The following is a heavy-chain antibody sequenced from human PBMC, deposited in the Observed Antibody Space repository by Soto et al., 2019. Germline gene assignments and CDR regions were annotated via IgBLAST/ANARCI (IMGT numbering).Heavy chain of an antibody. D-gene: IGHD1-7*01. V-gene: IGHV3-7*01. Sequence: PGGSLRLSCAASGFTFSSYWMSWVRQAPGKGLEWVANIKQDGSEKYYVDSVKGRFTISRDNAKNSLYLQMNSLGAEDTAVYYCARYLGSGAKLRKTLFDYWGQGTLVTVSS. CDR2: IKQDGSEK. CDR3: ARYLGSGAKLRKTLFDY. J-gene: IGHJ4*02. CDR1: GFTFSSYW.